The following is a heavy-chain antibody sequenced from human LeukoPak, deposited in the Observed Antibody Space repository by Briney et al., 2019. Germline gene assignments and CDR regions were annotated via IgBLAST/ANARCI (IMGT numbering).Heavy chain of an antibody. J-gene: IGHJ4*02. CDR2: ISNDGSDE. CDR3: AKASLDAPXXXLFDF. V-gene: IGHV3-30*18. Sequence: GRSLRLSCAASGFTFSTYAMHWVRQAPGKGLEWVAIISNDGSDEDYVDSVKGRFTISRDNSKSTLYLQMNSLRGEDTAVYFCAKASLDAPXXXLFDFWGQGSLVIVSS. D-gene: IGHD5-18*01. CDR1: GFTFSTYA.